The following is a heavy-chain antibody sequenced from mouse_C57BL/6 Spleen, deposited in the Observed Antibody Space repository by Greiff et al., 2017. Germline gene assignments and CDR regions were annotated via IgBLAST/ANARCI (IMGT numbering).Heavy chain of an antibody. V-gene: IGHV5-4*01. CDR2: ISDGGSYT. D-gene: IGHD2-5*01. CDR3: ARENYSNYVDY. J-gene: IGHJ2*01. CDR1: GFTFSSYA. Sequence: EVHLVESGGGLVKPGGSLKLSCAASGFTFSSYAMSWVRQTPEKRLEWVATISDGGSYTYYPDNVKGRFTISRDNAKNNLYLQRSHLKSEDTAMYYCARENYSNYVDYWGQGTTLTVSS.